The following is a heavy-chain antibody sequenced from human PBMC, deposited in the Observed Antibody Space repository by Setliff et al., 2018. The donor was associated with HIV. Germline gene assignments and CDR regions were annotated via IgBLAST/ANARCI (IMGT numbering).Heavy chain of an antibody. CDR3: ARHRDGGTYPLDY. J-gene: IGHJ4*02. CDR2: IYYSGNT. CDR1: GGSMSSGSYY. V-gene: IGHV4-61*01. Sequence: SETLSLTCTVSGGSMSSGSYYWSWIRQPPGKGLEWIGWIYYSGNTRYNPSLKSRVTISLDTSKNRFSLQLTSVTAADTAVYYCARHRDGGTYPLDYWGQGTLVTVSS. D-gene: IGHD1-26*01.